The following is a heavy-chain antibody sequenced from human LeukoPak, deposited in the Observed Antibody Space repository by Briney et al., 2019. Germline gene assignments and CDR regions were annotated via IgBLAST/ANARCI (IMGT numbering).Heavy chain of an antibody. J-gene: IGHJ4*02. CDR3: ARPFGVRGVMSGY. CDR2: INSDGSST. V-gene: IGHV3-74*01. CDR1: GFTFSSYW. D-gene: IGHD3-10*01. Sequence: GGSLRLSCAASGFTFSSYWMHWVRQAPGKGLVWVSRINSDGSSTSYADSVKGRFTISRDNAKNTLYLQMNSLRAEDTAAYYCARPFGVRGVMSGYWGQGTLVTVSS.